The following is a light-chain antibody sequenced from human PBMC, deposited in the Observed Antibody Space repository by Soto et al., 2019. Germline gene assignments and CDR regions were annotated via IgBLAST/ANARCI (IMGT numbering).Light chain of an antibody. J-gene: IGLJ2*01. V-gene: IGLV4-69*01. Sequence: QPVLTQSPSASASLGASVKLTCTLSSGHSSYAIGWHQQQPEKGPRYLMKFNSDGSHSKGDGIPDRFSGSSSGAERYLTISILPCEDEADYYCQTWGTGIVVFGGGTKLTVL. CDR2: FNSDGSH. CDR1: SGHSSYA. CDR3: QTWGTGIVV.